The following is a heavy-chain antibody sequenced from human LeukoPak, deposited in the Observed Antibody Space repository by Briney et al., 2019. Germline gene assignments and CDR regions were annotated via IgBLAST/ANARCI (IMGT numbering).Heavy chain of an antibody. CDR3: ARESVPDYYGSGSYYNY. D-gene: IGHD3-10*01. CDR1: GFTFSNYG. J-gene: IGHJ4*02. Sequence: GGSLRLSCAASGFTFSNYGMHWVRQAPGKGLEWVAVIYSGGSTYYADSVKGRFTISRDNSKNTLYLQMNSLRAEDTVVYYCARESVPDYYGSGSYYNYWGQGTLVTVSS. CDR2: IYSGGST. V-gene: IGHV3-53*01.